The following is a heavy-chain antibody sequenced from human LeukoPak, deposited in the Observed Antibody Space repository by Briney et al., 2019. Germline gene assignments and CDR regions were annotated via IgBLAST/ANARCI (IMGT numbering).Heavy chain of an antibody. D-gene: IGHD3-10*01. J-gene: IGHJ4*02. V-gene: IGHV1-8*02. Sequence: ASVKVSCKASGGTFSSYAISWVRQAPGQGLEWMGWMNPNSGNTGYAQKFQGRVTMTRNTSISTAYMELSSLRSEDTAVYYCARGRRDYGSGSYYYWGQGTLVTVSS. CDR3: ARGRRDYGSGSYYY. CDR1: GGTFSSYA. CDR2: MNPNSGNT.